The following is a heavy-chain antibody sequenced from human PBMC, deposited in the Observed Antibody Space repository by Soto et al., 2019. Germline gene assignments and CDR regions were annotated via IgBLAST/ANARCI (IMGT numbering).Heavy chain of an antibody. V-gene: IGHV4-59*01. Sequence: PSETLSLTCTVSSDSISSYYWSWIRQPPGKRLEWIGYISYSGSTDYNPSLKSRVTISGDTSKNQSSLKVSSVTAADTAVYYCARGTSWQLPFDYWGQGTLVTVSS. CDR1: SDSISSYY. J-gene: IGHJ4*02. D-gene: IGHD6-13*01. CDR3: ARGTSWQLPFDY. CDR2: ISYSGST.